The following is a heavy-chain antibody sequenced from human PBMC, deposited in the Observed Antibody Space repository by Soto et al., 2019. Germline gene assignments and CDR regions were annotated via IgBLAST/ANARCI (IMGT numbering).Heavy chain of an antibody. D-gene: IGHD6-6*01. CDR3: ARGSFSSSSSWFDP. CDR2: ISYAGRT. J-gene: IGHJ5*02. V-gene: IGHV4-31*03. Sequence: SETLSLTCTVSGGSISSDANFWSWIRQLPGRGLEWIGYISYAGRTYYTPSLNSRLTISLDTSKNLFSLRLSAVTAADTAVYFCARGSFSSSSSWFDPWGQGTLVTVSS. CDR1: GGSISSDANF.